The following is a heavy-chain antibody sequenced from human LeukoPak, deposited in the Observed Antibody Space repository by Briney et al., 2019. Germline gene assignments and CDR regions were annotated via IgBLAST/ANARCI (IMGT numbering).Heavy chain of an antibody. CDR1: GGSVGSYY. Sequence: SETLSLICTVSGGSVGSYYWSWIWQSPGKGLEWIGYIYYGGSANYNPSLNSRATISIDRSKNQFSLKLSSLTAADTAVYYCARHGSSYSSDYWGQGTLVTVSS. V-gene: IGHV4-59*08. J-gene: IGHJ4*02. D-gene: IGHD6-13*01. CDR2: IYYGGSA. CDR3: ARHGSSYSSDY.